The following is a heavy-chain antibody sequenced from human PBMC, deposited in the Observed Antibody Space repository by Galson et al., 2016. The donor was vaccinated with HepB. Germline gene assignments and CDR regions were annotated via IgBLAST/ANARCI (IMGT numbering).Heavy chain of an antibody. CDR3: VREGGCDSCQSGGFDS. Sequence: SLRLSCAASGLTSSTYSTYVMYWVRQAPGKGLEWVSSISSSSDFIYYADSLKGRFTISRDNAKNSLYLQMNSLRVDDTAVYYCVREGGCDSCQSGGFDSWGQGTLVT. J-gene: IGHJ5*01. CDR1: GLTSSTYSTYV. D-gene: IGHD2-2*01. CDR2: ISSSSDFI. V-gene: IGHV3-21*01.